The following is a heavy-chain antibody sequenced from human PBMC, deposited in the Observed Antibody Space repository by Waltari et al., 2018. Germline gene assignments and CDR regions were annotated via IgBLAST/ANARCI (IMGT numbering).Heavy chain of an antibody. CDR3: ARDRASGSYS. Sequence: EVQLVESGGGLVQPGRSLRLSCAASGFTFDDYAMHWVRQAPGKGLEWVSGISWNSGSIGYADSVKGRFTISRDNAKNSLYLQMNSLRAEDTAVYYCARDRASGSYSWGQGTLVTVSS. J-gene: IGHJ4*02. D-gene: IGHD1-26*01. CDR2: ISWNSGSI. V-gene: IGHV3-9*01. CDR1: GFTFDDYA.